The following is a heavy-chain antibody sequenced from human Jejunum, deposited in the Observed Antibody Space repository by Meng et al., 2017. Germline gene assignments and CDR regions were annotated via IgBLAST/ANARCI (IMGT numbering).Heavy chain of an antibody. CDR1: GFSLSTSGVG. CDR2: ITWNDEK. D-gene: IGHD2-2*01. J-gene: IGHJ1*01. V-gene: IGHV2-5*01. CDR3: ARLYCIVNSCYEMYR. Sequence: SGPTLVKPTQTLTLTCSFSGFSLSTSGVGVVWIRQPPGKALEWVAHITWNDEKHYRPSLKSRLTITEDTTKNQVVLTMTNMDHVYPATYCCARLYCIVNSCYEMYRWGQGTLVTVSP.